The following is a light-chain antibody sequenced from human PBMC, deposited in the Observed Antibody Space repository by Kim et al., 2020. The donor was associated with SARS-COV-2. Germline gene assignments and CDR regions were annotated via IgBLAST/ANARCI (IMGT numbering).Light chain of an antibody. Sequence: PGERATLSCRASQSLSSNSLAWYQQKPGQAPRLLIYGASRRATGIPDRFSGSGSGTDFTLTISRLEPEDFAVYYCQQYASSPYTFGQGTKLEI. CDR1: QSLSSNS. CDR2: GAS. V-gene: IGKV3-20*01. J-gene: IGKJ2*01. CDR3: QQYASSPYT.